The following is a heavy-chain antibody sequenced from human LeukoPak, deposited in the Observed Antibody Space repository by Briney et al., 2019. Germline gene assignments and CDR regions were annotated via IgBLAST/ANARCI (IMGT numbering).Heavy chain of an antibody. Sequence: GRSLRLSCAASGFTFSSYGMHWVRQDPGKGLEWVAVISYDGSNKYYADSVKGRFTISRDNSKNTLYLQMNSLRAEDTAVYYCAKDASSGSDYWGQGTLDTVSS. CDR2: ISYDGSNK. V-gene: IGHV3-30*18. CDR3: AKDASSGSDY. CDR1: GFTFSSYG. J-gene: IGHJ4*02. D-gene: IGHD6-19*01.